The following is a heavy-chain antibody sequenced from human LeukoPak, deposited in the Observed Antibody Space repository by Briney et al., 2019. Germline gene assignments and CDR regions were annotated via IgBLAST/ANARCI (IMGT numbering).Heavy chain of an antibody. J-gene: IGHJ3*02. D-gene: IGHD3-10*01. CDR2: IYYSGST. V-gene: IGHV4-59*01. CDR3: ARVPPAPRWFGELFGAFDI. Sequence: SETLSLTCTVSGGSISTYYWSWIRQPPGKGLEWIGYIYYSGSTNYNPSLKSRVTISVDTSKNQFSLKLSSVTAADTAVYYCARVPPAPRWFGELFGAFDIWGQGTMVTVSS. CDR1: GGSISTYY.